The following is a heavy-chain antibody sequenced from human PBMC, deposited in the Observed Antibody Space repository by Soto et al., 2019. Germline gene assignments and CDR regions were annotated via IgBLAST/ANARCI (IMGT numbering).Heavy chain of an antibody. Sequence: ASVKVSCKASGYTFTGYYMHWVRQAPGQGLEWMGWINPSSGGTNYAQKFQGRVTMTRDTSISTAYMELSRLRSDDTAVYYCARGYSSSWFFDYWGQGSLVAVCS. D-gene: IGHD6-13*01. J-gene: IGHJ4*02. V-gene: IGHV1-2*02. CDR2: INPSSGGT. CDR1: GYTFTGYY. CDR3: ARGYSSSWFFDY.